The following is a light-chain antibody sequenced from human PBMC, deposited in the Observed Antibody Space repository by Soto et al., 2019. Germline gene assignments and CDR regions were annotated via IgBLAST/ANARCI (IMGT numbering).Light chain of an antibody. CDR2: GAS. V-gene: IGKV3-20*01. Sequence: EIVMTQSPATLSVSPGERATLSCRAGQSVSSNLSWYQQKPGQAPRLLIYGASSRATGIPDRFSGSGSGTDFTLTISRLEPEDFAVYYCPQYGRSLGRFGQGTKVDIK. CDR1: QSVSSN. J-gene: IGKJ1*01. CDR3: PQYGRSLGR.